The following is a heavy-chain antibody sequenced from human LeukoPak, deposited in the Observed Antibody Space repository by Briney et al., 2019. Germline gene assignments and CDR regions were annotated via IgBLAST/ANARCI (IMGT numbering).Heavy chain of an antibody. CDR1: GFTFSSYA. CDR3: ANPTLPYYYGMDV. V-gene: IGHV3-23*01. Sequence: HAGGSLRLSCAASGFTFSSYAMSWVRQAPGKGLEWVSAISGSGGSTYYADSVKGRFTISRDNSKNTLYLQMNSLRAEDTAVYYCANPTLPYYYGMDVWGQGTTVTVSS. CDR2: ISGSGGST. J-gene: IGHJ6*02.